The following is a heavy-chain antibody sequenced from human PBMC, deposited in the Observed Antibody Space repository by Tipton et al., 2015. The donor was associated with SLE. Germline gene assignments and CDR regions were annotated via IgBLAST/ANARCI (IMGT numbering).Heavy chain of an antibody. CDR3: TRDQTTMIVVLTDY. V-gene: IGHV3-49*03. CDR2: IRSKAYGGTT. Sequence: SLRLSCTASGFTFGDYAMSWFRQAPGKGLEWVGFIRSKAYGGTTEYAASVKGRFTISRDDSKSIAYLQMNSLKTEDTAVYYCTRDQTTMIVVLTDYWGQVTLVTVSS. D-gene: IGHD3-22*01. CDR1: GFTFGDYA. J-gene: IGHJ4*02.